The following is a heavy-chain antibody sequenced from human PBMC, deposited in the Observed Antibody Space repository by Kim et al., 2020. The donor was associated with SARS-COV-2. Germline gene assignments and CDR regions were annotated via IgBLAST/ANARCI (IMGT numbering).Heavy chain of an antibody. J-gene: IGHJ4*02. CDR2: ISARDGNT. V-gene: IGHV1-18*04. CDR3: ARGAYGDVSFDY. CDR1: GYMFTSYG. D-gene: IGHD4-17*01. Sequence: ASVKVSCKACGYMFTSYGFSWVRQAPGQGLEWLGWISARDGNTKYGQKVHGRVIMTTDTSTNTAYMELWSLRSDDTAMYYCARGAYGDVSFDYWGQGTLVTVSS.